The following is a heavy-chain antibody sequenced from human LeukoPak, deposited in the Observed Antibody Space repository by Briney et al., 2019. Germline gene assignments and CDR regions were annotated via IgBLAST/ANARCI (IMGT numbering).Heavy chain of an antibody. CDR3: ARDYLASSGYSAWGY. V-gene: IGHV1-2*02. CDR1: GYTFTDYF. D-gene: IGHD3-22*01. J-gene: IGHJ4*02. Sequence: ASVKVSCKASGYTFTDYFLHWGRQAPGQGLEWMGWINPRSGGTNYAQKFQGRVTLTRDTSINTASLELSSLTYADTAVYYCARDYLASSGYSAWGYWGQGTLVTVSS. CDR2: INPRSGGT.